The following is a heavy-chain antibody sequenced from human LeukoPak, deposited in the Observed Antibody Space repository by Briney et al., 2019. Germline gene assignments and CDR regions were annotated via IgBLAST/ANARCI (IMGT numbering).Heavy chain of an antibody. CDR2: IYYSGST. CDR3: ARGPGITMIVAPSWFDP. D-gene: IGHD3-22*01. CDR1: GGSISSYY. Sequence: SETLSLTCTVSGGSISSYYWSWIRQPPGKGLEWIGYIYYSGSTNYNPSLKSRVTISVDTSKNQFSLKLSSVTAADTAVYYCARGPGITMIVAPSWFDPWGQGTLVTVSS. V-gene: IGHV4-59*01. J-gene: IGHJ5*02.